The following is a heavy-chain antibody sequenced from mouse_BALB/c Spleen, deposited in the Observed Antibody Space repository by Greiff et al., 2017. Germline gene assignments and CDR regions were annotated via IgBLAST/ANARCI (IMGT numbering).Heavy chain of an antibody. J-gene: IGHJ3*01. D-gene: IGHD2-10*02. CDR2: INPYNDGT. CDR1: GYTFTSYV. V-gene: IGHV1-14*01. CDR3: ARGYGNYRSWFAY. Sequence: VHVKQSGPELVKPGASVKMSCKASGYTFTSYVMHWVKQKPGQGLEWIGYINPYNDGTKYNEKFKGKATLTSDKSSSTAYMELSSLTSEDSAVYYCARGYGNYRSWFAYWGQGTLVTVSA.